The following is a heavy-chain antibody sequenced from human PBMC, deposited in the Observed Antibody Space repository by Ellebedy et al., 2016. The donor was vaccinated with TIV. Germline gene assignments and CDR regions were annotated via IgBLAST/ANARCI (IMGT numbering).Heavy chain of an antibody. CDR3: ARLDSSDDYFDY. CDR1: GGSISSGGSS. V-gene: IGHV4-30-2*01. CDR2: IYHSGST. J-gene: IGHJ4*02. D-gene: IGHD3-22*01. Sequence: SETLSLXXAVSGGSISSGGSSWSWIRQPPGKGLEWIGYIYHSGSTYYNPSLKSRVTISVDRSKNQFSLKLSSVTAADTAVYYCARLDSSDDYFDYWGQGTLVTVSS.